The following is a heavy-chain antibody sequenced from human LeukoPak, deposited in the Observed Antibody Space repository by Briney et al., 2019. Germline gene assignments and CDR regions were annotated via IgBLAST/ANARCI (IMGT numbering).Heavy chain of an antibody. Sequence: PRGSLRLSCAASVFTFSSYSMNWVRQAPGKGLEWVSSISGSSSYISYADSVKGRFTISRDNAKNSLYLQMNSLRAEDTAVYYCARGGGSFDYWGQGTLVTVSS. CDR3: ARGGGSFDY. CDR2: ISGSSSYI. J-gene: IGHJ4*02. CDR1: VFTFSSYS. D-gene: IGHD4-23*01. V-gene: IGHV3-21*01.